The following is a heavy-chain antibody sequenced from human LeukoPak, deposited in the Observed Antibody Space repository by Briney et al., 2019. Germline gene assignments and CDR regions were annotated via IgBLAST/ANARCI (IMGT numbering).Heavy chain of an antibody. J-gene: IGHJ6*02. Sequence: ASVKVSCKASGYTFTGYYMHWVRQAPGQGLEWMGWINPNSGGTNYAQKFQGRVTMNRDTSISTAYMELSRLRSDDTAVYYCANSGRGSTDYYYYGMDVWGQGTTVTVSS. CDR2: INPNSGGT. V-gene: IGHV1-2*02. CDR1: GYTFTGYY. D-gene: IGHD2-15*01. CDR3: ANSGRGSTDYYYYGMDV.